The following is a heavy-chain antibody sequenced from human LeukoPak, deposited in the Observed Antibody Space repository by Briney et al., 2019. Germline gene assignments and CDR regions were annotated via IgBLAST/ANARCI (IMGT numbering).Heavy chain of an antibody. CDR3: AKDISGSGSYYLDY. J-gene: IGHJ4*02. CDR1: GFTFDDYA. Sequence: GGSLRLSCEASGFTFDDYAMHWVRQAPGKGLEWVSGMSWNGGSIGYADSVKGRFSIPRDNAKNSLYLQMNSLRAEDTALYYCAKDISGSGSYYLDYWGQGTLVTVSS. D-gene: IGHD3-10*01. CDR2: MSWNGGSI. V-gene: IGHV3-9*01.